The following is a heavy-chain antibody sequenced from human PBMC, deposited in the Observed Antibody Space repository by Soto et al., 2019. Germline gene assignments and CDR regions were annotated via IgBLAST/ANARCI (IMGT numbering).Heavy chain of an antibody. CDR2: IYPGDSET. CDR1: GYSFTYYW. CDR3: ARVAAVTVENWFDS. D-gene: IGHD4-17*01. V-gene: IGHV5-51*01. Sequence: PGESLRISCKGSGYSFTYYWIAWVRQMPGEGLEWTGIIYPGDSETRYSPSFQGLVSISVDTSISTAHLQWSGLKTSDTAVYYCARVAAVTVENWFDSWGQGTQVTVSS. J-gene: IGHJ5*01.